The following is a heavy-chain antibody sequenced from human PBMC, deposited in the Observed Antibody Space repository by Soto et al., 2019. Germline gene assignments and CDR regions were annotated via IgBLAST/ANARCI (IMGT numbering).Heavy chain of an antibody. Sequence: SETLSLTCTVSGGSISSGGYYWSWIRQHPGKGLEWIGYIYYSGSTYYNPSLKSRVTISVDTSKNQFSLKLSSVTAADTAVYYCARDDSSRLDYWGQGTLVTVSS. CDR3: ARDDSSRLDY. CDR2: IYYSGST. CDR1: GGSISSGGYY. V-gene: IGHV4-31*03. D-gene: IGHD6-13*01. J-gene: IGHJ4*02.